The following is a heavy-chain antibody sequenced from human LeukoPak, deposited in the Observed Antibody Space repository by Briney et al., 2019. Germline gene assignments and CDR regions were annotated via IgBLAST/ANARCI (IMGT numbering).Heavy chain of an antibody. CDR3: AKPLLSSGSMPSY. J-gene: IGHJ4*02. CDR1: GFTFSSYG. Sequence: PGGSLRLSCAASGFTFSSYGMHWVRQAPGKGLEWVAFIRYDGSNKYYADSVKGRFTISRDNSKNTLYLQMNSLRAEDTAVYYCAKPLLSSGSMPSYWGQGTLATVSS. D-gene: IGHD3-10*01. CDR2: IRYDGSNK. V-gene: IGHV3-30*02.